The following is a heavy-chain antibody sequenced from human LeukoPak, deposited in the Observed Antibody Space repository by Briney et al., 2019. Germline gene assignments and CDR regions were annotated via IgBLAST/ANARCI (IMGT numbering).Heavy chain of an antibody. Sequence: GASVKVSCKASGYTFTSYDINWVRQAPGQGLEWMGWISAYNDNTNYVQKLQGRVTMTTDTSTSIAYMELRSLRSGDTAVYYCARDVYYDSRGGGYWGQGTLVTVSS. J-gene: IGHJ4*02. V-gene: IGHV1-18*01. CDR3: ARDVYYDSRGGGY. CDR1: GYTFTSYD. D-gene: IGHD3-22*01. CDR2: ISAYNDNT.